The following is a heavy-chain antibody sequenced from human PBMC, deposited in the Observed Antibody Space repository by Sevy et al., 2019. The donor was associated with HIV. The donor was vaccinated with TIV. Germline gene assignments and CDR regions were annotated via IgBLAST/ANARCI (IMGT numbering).Heavy chain of an antibody. J-gene: IGHJ4*02. V-gene: IGHV3-21*03. CDR3: ARDGGFIVRASSDY. CDR1: GFSFSDYT. D-gene: IGHD1-26*01. CDR2: MSSSITYT. Sequence: GESLKISCEASGFSFSDYTMTWVRQAPGKGLEWVSSMSSSITYTYYADSLKGRFTISRDNAKSSLYLQMNSLGAEDTGVYYCARDGGFIVRASSDYWGQGTLVTVSS.